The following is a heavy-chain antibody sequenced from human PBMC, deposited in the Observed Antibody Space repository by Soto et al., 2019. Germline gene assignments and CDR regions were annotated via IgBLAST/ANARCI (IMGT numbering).Heavy chain of an antibody. D-gene: IGHD3-16*02. V-gene: IGHV3-9*01. CDR1: GFTFDDYA. J-gene: IGHJ6*02. Sequence: GGSLRLSCAASGFTFDDYAMHWVRQAPGKGLEWVSGISWNSGSIGYADSVKGRFTISRDNAKNSLYLQMNSLRAEDTALYYCAIIPMITFGGVIGYYYGMDVWGQGTTVTVSS. CDR3: AIIPMITFGGVIGYYYGMDV. CDR2: ISWNSGSI.